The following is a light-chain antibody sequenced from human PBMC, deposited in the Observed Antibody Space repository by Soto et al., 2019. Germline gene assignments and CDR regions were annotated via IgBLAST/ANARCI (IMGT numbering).Light chain of an antibody. CDR2: DAS. V-gene: IGKV1-5*01. CDR1: QSISSW. CDR3: QQYNSYST. J-gene: IGKJ3*01. Sequence: DLQMTQSPSTLSASVGDRVTITCRASQSISSWLAWYQQKPGKAPKLLIYDASSLESVVPSRFSGSGSGTEFTLTISSLQPDDFETYYCQQYNSYSTFGPGTKVDIK.